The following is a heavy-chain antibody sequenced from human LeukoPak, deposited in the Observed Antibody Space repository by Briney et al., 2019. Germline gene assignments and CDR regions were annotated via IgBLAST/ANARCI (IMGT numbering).Heavy chain of an antibody. CDR2: IIPISGTT. D-gene: IGHD2-15*01. V-gene: IGHV1-69*06. CDR3: ATLCCGSYYMDV. CDR1: GGTLNSYV. J-gene: IGHJ6*03. Sequence: ASVKVSCKASGGTLNSYVISWVRQAPGQGLEWMGGIIPISGTTNYAQKFQGRVTITADKSTSTVYMELSSLRSEDTAVYYCATLCCGSYYMDVWGKGTTVTVSS.